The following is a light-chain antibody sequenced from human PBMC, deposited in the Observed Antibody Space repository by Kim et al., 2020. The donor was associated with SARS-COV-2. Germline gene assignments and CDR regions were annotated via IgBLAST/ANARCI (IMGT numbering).Light chain of an antibody. CDR2: AAS. J-gene: IGKJ1*01. CDR3: LQDFDYPCT. V-gene: IGKV1-6*01. CDR1: QGIRDN. Sequence: AAVGDRVTISCRASQGIRDNLGWFQQKPGKTPKLLIYAASNLRSGVPSMFSGSGAGTDFTLTISSLHPEEFATYYCLQDFDYPCTFGQGTKVGIK.